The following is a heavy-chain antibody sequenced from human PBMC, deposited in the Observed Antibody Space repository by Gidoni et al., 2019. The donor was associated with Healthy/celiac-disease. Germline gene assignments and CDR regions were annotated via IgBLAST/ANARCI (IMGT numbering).Heavy chain of an antibody. CDR3: ARDQMATISSGAFDI. Sequence: QVQLVESGGGVVQPGRSLRLSCAASGFTFSSYGMHWVRQDPGKGLEWVAVIWYDGSNKYYAESVKGRFTISRDNSKNTLYLQMNSLRAEDTAVYYCARDQMATISSGAFDIWGQGTMVTVSS. CDR2: IWYDGSNK. D-gene: IGHD5-12*01. V-gene: IGHV3-33*01. J-gene: IGHJ3*02. CDR1: GFTFSSYG.